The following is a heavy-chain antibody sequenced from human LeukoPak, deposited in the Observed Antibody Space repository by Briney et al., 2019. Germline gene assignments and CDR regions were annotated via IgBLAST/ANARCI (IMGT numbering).Heavy chain of an antibody. D-gene: IGHD3-3*02. CDR2: IIPIFGIA. Sequence: ASVKVSCKASGGTFSSYAISWVRQAPGQGLEWMGGIIPIFGIANYAQKFQGRVTITADESTSTAYMELSSLRSEDTAVYYCATDKETQLALDYWGQGTLVTVSS. J-gene: IGHJ4*02. CDR3: ATDKETQLALDY. CDR1: GGTFSSYA. V-gene: IGHV1-69*01.